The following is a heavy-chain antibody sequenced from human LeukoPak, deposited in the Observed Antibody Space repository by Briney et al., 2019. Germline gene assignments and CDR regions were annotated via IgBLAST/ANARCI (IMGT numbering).Heavy chain of an antibody. CDR3: ARGTLIITALIDY. D-gene: IGHD6-6*01. V-gene: IGHV3-74*01. J-gene: IGHJ4*02. CDR1: GFTFSSYA. Sequence: GSLRLSCAASGFTFSSYAMSWVRQAPGKGLVWVSRIKSDGSITSYADSVKGRFTISRDNAKNTLYLQMNSLRAEDTAVYYCARGTLIITALIDYWGQGTLVTVSS. CDR2: IKSDGSIT.